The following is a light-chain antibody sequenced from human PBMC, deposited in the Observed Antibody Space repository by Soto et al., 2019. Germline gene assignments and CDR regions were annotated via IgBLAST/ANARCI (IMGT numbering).Light chain of an antibody. CDR1: QDINNY. Sequence: DIQMTQSPSSLSASVGDRVTITCRASQDINNYLGWYQQKPGKVPKLLIYGASTLQSGVPSRFSGSGSGTDLTLTISSLQPEDVATYYCQKYDSAPYTFGQGTKLEIK. J-gene: IGKJ2*01. CDR3: QKYDSAPYT. V-gene: IGKV1-27*01. CDR2: GAS.